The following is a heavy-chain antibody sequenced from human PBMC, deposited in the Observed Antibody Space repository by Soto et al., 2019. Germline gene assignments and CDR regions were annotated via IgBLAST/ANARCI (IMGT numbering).Heavy chain of an antibody. CDR3: ARLYYYDSSGYYSRVWFDP. D-gene: IGHD3-22*01. CDR1: GGSISSSNW. J-gene: IGHJ5*02. Sequence: SETLSLTCAVSGGSISSSNWWSWFRQPPGKGLEWIGEIYHSGSTNYNPSLKSRVTISVDKSKNQFSLKLSSVTAADTAVYYCARLYYYDSSGYYSRVWFDPWGQGTLVTVSS. V-gene: IGHV4-4*02. CDR2: IYHSGST.